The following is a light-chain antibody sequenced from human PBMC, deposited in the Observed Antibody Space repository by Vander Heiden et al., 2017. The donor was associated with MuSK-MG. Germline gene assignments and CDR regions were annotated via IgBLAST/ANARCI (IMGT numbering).Light chain of an antibody. CDR3: QHRSSCPIT. CDR1: QSVSTY. CDR2: DAS. Sequence: EIVLTQSPATLSLSPGERATLSCRASQSVSTYLAWYQQKPGQAPRLLIYDASNRGTGIPARFSGSGSGTDFTLIISSVDPEDFAVYYCQHRSSCPITFGQGTRLEIK. V-gene: IGKV3-11*01. J-gene: IGKJ5*01.